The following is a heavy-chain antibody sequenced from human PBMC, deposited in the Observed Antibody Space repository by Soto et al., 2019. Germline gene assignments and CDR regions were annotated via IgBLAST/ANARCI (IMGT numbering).Heavy chain of an antibody. CDR2: IYHSGST. J-gene: IGHJ4*02. D-gene: IGHD3-16*02. CDR3: ARDREYYDYVSGSYRILDY. V-gene: IGHV4-38-2*02. Sequence: SETLSLTCAVSGYSISSGYYWGWIRQPPGKGLEWIGSIYHSGSTYYNPSLKSRVTISVDTSKNQFSLKLSSVTAADTAVYYCARDREYYDYVSGSYRILDYWGQGTLLTVSS. CDR1: GYSISSGYY.